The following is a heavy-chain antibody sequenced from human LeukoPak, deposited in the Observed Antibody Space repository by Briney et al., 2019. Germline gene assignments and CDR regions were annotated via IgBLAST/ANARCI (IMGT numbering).Heavy chain of an antibody. CDR2: ISKDGSST. V-gene: IGHV3-74*01. CDR3: AASMAGFNWFDP. J-gene: IGHJ5*02. Sequence: GGSLRLSCAASASTFSSNWMHWVRQAPGKGLVWVSRISKDGSSTNYADSVKGRFTISRDNAKNTPYLQMSSLTAEDTAVYYCAASMAGFNWFDPWGQGTLVTVSS. CDR1: ASTFSSNW. D-gene: IGHD6-19*01.